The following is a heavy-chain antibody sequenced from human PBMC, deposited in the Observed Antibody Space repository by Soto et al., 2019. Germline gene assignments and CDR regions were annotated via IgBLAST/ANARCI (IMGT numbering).Heavy chain of an antibody. CDR1: GFTFSSYA. CDR2: ISGSGGST. D-gene: IGHD3-10*01. V-gene: IGHV3-23*01. Sequence: GGSLRLSCAASGFTFSSYAMSWVRQAPGKGLEWVSAISGSGGSTYYADSVKGRFTISRDNSKNTLYLQMNSLRAEDTAVYYCAKGDDLVRGVITRPGTDYWGQGTLVTVSS. CDR3: AKGDDLVRGVITRPGTDY. J-gene: IGHJ4*02.